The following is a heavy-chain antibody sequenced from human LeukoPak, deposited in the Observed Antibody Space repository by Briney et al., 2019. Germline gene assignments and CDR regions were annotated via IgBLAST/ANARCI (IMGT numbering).Heavy chain of an antibody. D-gene: IGHD3-16*01. CDR2: INEDGRTT. CDR3: VRDLGGRSGN. V-gene: IGHV3-74*01. J-gene: IGHJ4*02. Sequence: GWALRLSCVASGFTFSSNWMHWVRQAPGKGLVWVARINEDGRTTNYADSVRGRFTISRENAKNTLYLQVNSLSAEDTAMYHCVRDLGGRSGNWGQGTLVTVSS. CDR1: GFTFSSNW.